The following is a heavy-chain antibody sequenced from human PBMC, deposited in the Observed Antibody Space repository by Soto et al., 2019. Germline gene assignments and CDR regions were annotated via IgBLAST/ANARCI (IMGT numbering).Heavy chain of an antibody. CDR3: AKRPYYDFWSGYYLDY. CDR2: IWYGGSNT. V-gene: IGHV3-33*06. CDR1: GFTFSSYG. Sequence: GSLRLSCAASGFTFSSYGMHWVRQAPGKGLEWVAVIWYGGSNTYYADSVKGRFTISRDNSKNTLYLQMNSLRAEDTAVYYCAKRPYYDFWSGYYLDYWGQGTLVTVSS. J-gene: IGHJ4*02. D-gene: IGHD3-3*01.